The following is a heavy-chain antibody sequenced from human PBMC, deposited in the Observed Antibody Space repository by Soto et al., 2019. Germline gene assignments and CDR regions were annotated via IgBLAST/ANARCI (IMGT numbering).Heavy chain of an antibody. D-gene: IGHD3-3*01. CDR1: GFSLSTRGVG. J-gene: IGHJ4*02. CDR2: IYWDDDK. Sequence: QITLKESGPPLVRPTQTLTLTCTFSGFSLSTRGVGVGWIRQPPGKALEWLALIYWDDDKRYSPSLKSRLTISKDTSKNQVVLTMTNMDPVDTATYYCAHGGVEWLFGYWGQGTLVTVSS. CDR3: AHGGVEWLFGY. V-gene: IGHV2-5*02.